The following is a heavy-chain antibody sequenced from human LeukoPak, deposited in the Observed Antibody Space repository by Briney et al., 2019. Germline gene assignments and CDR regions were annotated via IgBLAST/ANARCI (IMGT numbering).Heavy chain of an antibody. Sequence: GGSLRLSCAASGFTFSSYAMHWVRQAPGKGLEWVAVISYDGNNKYCADSVKGRFTISRDNSKNTLYLQMNSLRAEDTAVYYCARDTPYYGSGSPDAFDIWGQGTMVTVSS. CDR3: ARDTPYYGSGSPDAFDI. CDR1: GFTFSSYA. D-gene: IGHD3-10*01. V-gene: IGHV3-30*14. CDR2: ISYDGNNK. J-gene: IGHJ3*02.